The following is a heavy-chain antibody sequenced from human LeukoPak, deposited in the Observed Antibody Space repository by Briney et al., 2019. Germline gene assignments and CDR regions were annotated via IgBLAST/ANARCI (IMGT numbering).Heavy chain of an antibody. J-gene: IGHJ4*02. CDR3: AREGDGYNNFDY. V-gene: IGHV3-66*01. CDR2: IYSGGST. D-gene: IGHD5-24*01. Sequence: PGGSLRLSCAASGFTVSSNYMSWVRQAPGKGLEWVSVIYSGGSTYYADSVKGRFTISRDKSKNTLYLQMNSLRVEDTAVYYCAREGDGYNNFDYWGQGTLVTVSS. CDR1: GFTVSSNY.